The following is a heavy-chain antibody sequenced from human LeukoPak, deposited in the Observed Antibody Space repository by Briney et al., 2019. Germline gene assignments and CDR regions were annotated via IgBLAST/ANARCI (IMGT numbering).Heavy chain of an antibody. CDR3: ATNDVVAPRSLLI. D-gene: IGHD1-1*01. V-gene: IGHV4-4*02. Sequence: SGTLSLTCTVAGDSISSSNWRGRVRQPPGKGLEWIGEIYHSGSANYNPSLNSRVTISVDKSKNQFSLNLTSVTAADTAVYFCATNDVVAPRSLLIWGQGTLVIVSS. J-gene: IGHJ4*02. CDR2: IYHSGSA. CDR1: GDSISSSNW.